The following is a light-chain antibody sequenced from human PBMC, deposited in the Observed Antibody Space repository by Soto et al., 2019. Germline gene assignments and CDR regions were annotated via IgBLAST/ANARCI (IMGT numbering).Light chain of an antibody. CDR2: GAS. J-gene: IGKJ5*01. Sequence: EVVLKQSPGTLSLSPEDRASLSCRASQNLSRYFLAWYQHKPGQAPRLLISGASRRATGIPDRFSGAGSGTDFTLTISRLEPEDFALYYCQQHAILPITFGQGTRLEIK. V-gene: IGKV3-20*01. CDR3: QQHAILPIT. CDR1: QNLSRYF.